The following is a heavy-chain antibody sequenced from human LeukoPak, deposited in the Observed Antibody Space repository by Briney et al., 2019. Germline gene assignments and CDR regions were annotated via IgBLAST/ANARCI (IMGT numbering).Heavy chain of an antibody. D-gene: IGHD5-24*01. CDR3: AKVIIAAHGYNLGPIDY. CDR2: INSVGSST. Sequence: GGSLRLSCAASGFTFSSNWMHWVRQAPGKGLVWVSRINSVGSSTIYADSVKGRFTISRDNSKNILYPQMDSLRAEDTAVYYCAKVIIAAHGYNLGPIDYWGQGTLVTVSS. CDR1: GFTFSSNW. J-gene: IGHJ4*02. V-gene: IGHV3-74*01.